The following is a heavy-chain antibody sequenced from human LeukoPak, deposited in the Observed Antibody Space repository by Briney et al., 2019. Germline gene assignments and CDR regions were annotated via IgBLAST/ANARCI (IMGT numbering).Heavy chain of an antibody. Sequence: GGSLRLSCAASGFTFSSYEMNWLRQAPGKGLEGVSYISSSGSTIYYADSVKGRFTISRDNAKNSLYLQMNSLRAEDTAVYYCARGGSDSGSYLLEYFQHWGQGTLVTVSS. D-gene: IGHD1-26*01. CDR2: ISSSGSTI. CDR1: GFTFSSYE. J-gene: IGHJ1*01. V-gene: IGHV3-48*03. CDR3: ARGGSDSGSYLLEYFQH.